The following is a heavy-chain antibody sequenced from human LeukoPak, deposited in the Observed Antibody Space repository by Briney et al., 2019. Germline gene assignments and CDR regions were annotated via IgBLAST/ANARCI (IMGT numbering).Heavy chain of an antibody. CDR1: GFTFSSYW. Sequence: GGSLRLSCAASGFTFSSYWMHWVRQAPGKGLVWVSRINSDGSSTSYADSVKGLFTISRDNAKNTLYLQMNSLRAEDTAVYYCASYYYDSSGYLADYWGQGTLVTVSS. CDR3: ASYYYDSSGYLADY. CDR2: INSDGSST. V-gene: IGHV3-74*01. D-gene: IGHD3-22*01. J-gene: IGHJ4*02.